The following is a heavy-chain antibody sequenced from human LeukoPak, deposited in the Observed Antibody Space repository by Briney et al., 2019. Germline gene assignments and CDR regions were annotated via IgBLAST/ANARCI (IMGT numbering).Heavy chain of an antibody. D-gene: IGHD1-14*01. Sequence: ASVKVSCKASGYTFTSYDINWVRQATGQGLEWMGWMNPNSGNTGYAQKFQGRVTITRNTSISTAYMELSSLRSEDTAVYYCARGVAPIHNYYYYYYMDVWGKGTTVTVSS. CDR3: ARGVAPIHNYYYYYYMDV. J-gene: IGHJ6*03. CDR2: MNPNSGNT. V-gene: IGHV1-8*03. CDR1: GYTFTSYD.